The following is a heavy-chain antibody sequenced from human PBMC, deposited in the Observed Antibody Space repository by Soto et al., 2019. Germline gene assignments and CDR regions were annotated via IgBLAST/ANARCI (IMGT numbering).Heavy chain of an antibody. CDR3: ARLFCSTTTCDSGFDP. CDR1: GYTFTTFW. Sequence: GESLKISCPGFGYTFTTFWISWVRQMPGKGLEWMGRIDPRDSYVNYSPSFQGHVTISLDKSISTAYLQWGSLKASDTAMYYCARLFCSTTTCDSGFDPWGQGTLVTVSS. D-gene: IGHD2-2*01. V-gene: IGHV5-10-1*01. CDR2: IDPRDSYV. J-gene: IGHJ5*02.